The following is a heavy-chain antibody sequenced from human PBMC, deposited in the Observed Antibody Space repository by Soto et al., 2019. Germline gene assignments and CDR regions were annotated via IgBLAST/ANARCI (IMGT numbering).Heavy chain of an antibody. CDR1: GFTFSSYG. CDR3: AKGLGLYDILTGSNY. V-gene: IGHV3-30*18. D-gene: IGHD3-9*01. Sequence: GGSLRLSCAASGFTFSSYGMHWVRQAPGKGLEWVAVISYDGSNKYYADSVKGRFTISRDNSKNTLYLQMNSLRAEDTAVYYCAKGLGLYDILTGSNYWGQGTLVTVSS. CDR2: ISYDGSNK. J-gene: IGHJ4*02.